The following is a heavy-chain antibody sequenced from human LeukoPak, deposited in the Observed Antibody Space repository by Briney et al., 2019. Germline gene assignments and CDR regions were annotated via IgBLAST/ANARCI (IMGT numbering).Heavy chain of an antibody. Sequence: GGSLRLSCAASGFTFNSSWLHWVRQAPGKGLVWVSRINSDGSTTSYADSVKGRFTISRDNAKNTLYLQMNSLRAEDTAVYHCVKSAGKDGYRDVFDIWGQGTVVTVSS. D-gene: IGHD5-24*01. CDR1: GFTFNSSW. V-gene: IGHV3-74*01. CDR2: INSDGSTT. CDR3: VKSAGKDGYRDVFDI. J-gene: IGHJ3*02.